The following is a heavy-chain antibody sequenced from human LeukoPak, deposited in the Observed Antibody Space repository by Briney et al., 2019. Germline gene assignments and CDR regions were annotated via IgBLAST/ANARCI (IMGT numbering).Heavy chain of an antibody. CDR1: GFTFSTYV. CDR2: ISASGSGT. J-gene: IGHJ3*02. CDR3: ARYRFVVGATDSFDM. D-gene: IGHD1-26*01. V-gene: IGHV3-23*01. Sequence: PGGSLRLSCAASGFTFSTYVMAWVRQAPGKGLEWVSGISASGSGTYYADSVKGRFTISRDNSKNSLYLQMNSLRAEDTAVYYCARYRFVVGATDSFDMWGQGTTVTVSS.